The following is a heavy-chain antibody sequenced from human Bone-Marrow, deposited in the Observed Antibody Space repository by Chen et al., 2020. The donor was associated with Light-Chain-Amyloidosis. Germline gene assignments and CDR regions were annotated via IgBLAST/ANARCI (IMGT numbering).Heavy chain of an antibody. CDR3: ARDRWVARHFPGAVDI. J-gene: IGHJ3*02. CDR2: ISTTGTTI. V-gene: IGHV3-48*03. D-gene: IGHD2-15*01. CDR1: GFSFSNYE. Sequence: EVQLVESGGGLVQPGGSLRLSCVASGFSFSNYEMNWVRQAPGQGLEWVSYISTTGTTIYYADFARGRFTISRDNAMNSLYLQMNSLRAEDTAVYYCARDRWVARHFPGAVDIWGQGTVVTVSS.